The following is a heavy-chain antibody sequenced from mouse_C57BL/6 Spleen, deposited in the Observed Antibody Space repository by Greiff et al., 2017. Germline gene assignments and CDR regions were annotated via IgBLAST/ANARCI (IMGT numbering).Heavy chain of an antibody. CDR1: GFSLTSYG. J-gene: IGHJ4*01. D-gene: IGHD2-3*01. Sequence: VKLMESGPGLVQPSQSLSITCTVSGFSLTSYGVHWVRQSPGKGLEWLGVIWSGGSTDYNAAFISRLSISKDNSKSQVFFKMNSLQADDTAIYYCARKGDGYYLYAMDYWGQGTSVTVSS. CDR2: IWSGGST. V-gene: IGHV2-2*01. CDR3: ARKGDGYYLYAMDY.